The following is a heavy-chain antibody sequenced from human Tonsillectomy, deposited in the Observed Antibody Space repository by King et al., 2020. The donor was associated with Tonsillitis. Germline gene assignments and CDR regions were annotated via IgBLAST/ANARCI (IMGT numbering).Heavy chain of an antibody. V-gene: IGHV4-39*01. CDR2: MYYSWAI. Sequence: QLQESGPGVVKPSETLSLTCTVSGGSISKSDHYWAWIRQPPGKGLEWIGYMYYSWAIFFNPSLKSRITISGGTSENRFSLRLGSVTAADTALYFCARYVSGSFDYWGQGALVTVSS. CDR1: GGSISKSDHY. D-gene: IGHD1-26*01. CDR3: ARYVSGSFDY. J-gene: IGHJ4*02.